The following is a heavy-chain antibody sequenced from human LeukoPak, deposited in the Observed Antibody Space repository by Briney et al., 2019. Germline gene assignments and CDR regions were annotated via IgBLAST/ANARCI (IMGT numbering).Heavy chain of an antibody. V-gene: IGHV4-38-2*01. Sequence: PSETLPLTCAVSGYSISSGSYWGWVRQPPGKGLEWIGSMYHSGSTYYNPSLESRVTISVDTSRNQFSLRLTSVTAADTAVYFCARLSRGSGSPYYFDYWGQGTLVTVSS. CDR1: GYSISSGSY. J-gene: IGHJ4*02. CDR2: MYHSGST. CDR3: ARLSRGSGSPYYFDY. D-gene: IGHD3-22*01.